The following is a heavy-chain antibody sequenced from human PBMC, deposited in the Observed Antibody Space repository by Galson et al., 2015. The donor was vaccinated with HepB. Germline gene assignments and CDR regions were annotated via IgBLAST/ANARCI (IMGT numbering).Heavy chain of an antibody. CDR1: GGSISSGGYS. CDR3: ATYYGSGSSANDAFDI. V-gene: IGHV4-30-2*01. Sequence: TLSLTCAVSGGSISSGGYSWSWIRQPPGKGLEWIGYIYHSGSTYYNPSLKSRVTISVDRSKNQFSLKLSSVTAADTAVYYCATYYGSGSSANDAFDIWGQGTMVTVSS. CDR2: IYHSGST. J-gene: IGHJ3*02. D-gene: IGHD3-10*01.